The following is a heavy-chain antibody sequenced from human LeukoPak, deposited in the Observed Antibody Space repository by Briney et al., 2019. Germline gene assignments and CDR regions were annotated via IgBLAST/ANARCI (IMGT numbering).Heavy chain of an antibody. CDR1: GGSISSYY. J-gene: IGHJ3*02. D-gene: IGHD3-16*02. CDR2: IYHSGST. Sequence: SETLSLTCTVSGGSISSYYWSWIRQPPGKGLEWIGSIYHSGSTYYNPSLKSRVTISVDTSKNQFSLKLSSVTAADTAVYYCARRHTFGGVIVTNAFDIWGQGTMVTVSS. CDR3: ARRHTFGGVIVTNAFDI. V-gene: IGHV4-59*08.